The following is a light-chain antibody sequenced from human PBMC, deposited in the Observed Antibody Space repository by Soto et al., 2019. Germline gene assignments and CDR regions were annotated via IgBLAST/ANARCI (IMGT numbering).Light chain of an antibody. V-gene: IGKV3-11*01. Sequence: EIVLTQSPATLSLSPGERATLFCRASQSVSGYLAWYQQRPGQAPRLLIYDASNRATGIPARFSGSGSETDFSLTISSLEAGDFAVDYCQHRANGPWTFGQGTKVEFK. CDR1: QSVSGY. CDR3: QHRANGPWT. J-gene: IGKJ1*01. CDR2: DAS.